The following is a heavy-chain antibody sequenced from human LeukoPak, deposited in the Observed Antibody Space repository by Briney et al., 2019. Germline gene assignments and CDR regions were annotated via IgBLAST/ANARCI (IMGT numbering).Heavy chain of an antibody. CDR1: GFTFSSYA. J-gene: IGHJ4*02. CDR3: AKAPTYYDFWSGLY. D-gene: IGHD3-3*01. Sequence: GGSLRLSCAASGFTFSSYAMSWVRQAPGKGLEWVSAISGSGGSTYYADSVKGRFTISSDNSKNTLYLQMNSLRAEDTAVYYCAKAPTYYDFWSGLYWGQGTLVTVSS. V-gene: IGHV3-23*01. CDR2: ISGSGGST.